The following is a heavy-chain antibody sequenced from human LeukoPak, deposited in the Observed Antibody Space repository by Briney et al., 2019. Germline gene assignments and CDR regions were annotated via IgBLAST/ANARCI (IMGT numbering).Heavy chain of an antibody. CDR1: GFTFSSYG. CDR2: IWYDGSNK. J-gene: IGHJ4*02. V-gene: IGHV3-33*01. Sequence: GGSLRLSCAASGFTFSSYGMHWVRQAPGKGLEWVAVIWYDGSNKYYADSVKGRFTISRDNSKNTLYLQMNSLRAEDTAVYYCARDRSGYCSGGSCYPLLYWGQGTLVTVSS. CDR3: ARDRSGYCSGGSCYPLLY. D-gene: IGHD2-15*01.